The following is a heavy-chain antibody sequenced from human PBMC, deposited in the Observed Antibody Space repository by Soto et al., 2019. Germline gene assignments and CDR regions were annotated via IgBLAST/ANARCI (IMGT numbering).Heavy chain of an antibody. Sequence: ASVKVSCKASGYTFTSYYMHWVLQAPGQGPEWMGIINPSGGSTSYAQKFQGRVTMTRDTSTSTVYMELSSLRSEDTAVYYCARGGYYDSSGYDNWFDPWGQGTLVTVSS. D-gene: IGHD3-22*01. CDR2: INPSGGST. V-gene: IGHV1-46*01. J-gene: IGHJ5*02. CDR3: ARGGYYDSSGYDNWFDP. CDR1: GYTFTSYY.